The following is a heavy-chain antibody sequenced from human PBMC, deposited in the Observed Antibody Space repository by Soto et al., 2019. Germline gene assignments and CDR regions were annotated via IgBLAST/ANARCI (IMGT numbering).Heavy chain of an antibody. Sequence: ASVKVSCKVSGYTLTELSMHWVRQAPGKGLEWMGGFDPEDGETIYAQKFQGRVTMTEDTSTDTAYMELRSLRSEDTAVYYCARISQSDFWSGYYYFFDYWGQGTLVTVSS. V-gene: IGHV1-24*01. CDR1: GYTLTELS. CDR2: FDPEDGET. D-gene: IGHD3-3*01. J-gene: IGHJ4*02. CDR3: ARISQSDFWSGYYYFFDY.